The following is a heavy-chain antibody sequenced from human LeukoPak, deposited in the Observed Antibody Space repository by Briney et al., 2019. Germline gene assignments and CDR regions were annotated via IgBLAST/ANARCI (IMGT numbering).Heavy chain of an antibody. CDR2: LSHSGSS. J-gene: IGHJ3*02. D-gene: IGHD2-2*01. V-gene: IGHV4-59*02. CDR3: ARARYANAWYAFDI. CDR1: GGSVSSYY. Sequence: SETLSLTCTVSGGSVSSYYWSWIRRPPGRGLEWIAYLSHSGSSDSNPSLTSRVTTLVDTSKNQFSLKLTSVTAADTAVYYCARARYANAWYAFDIWGHGTMVSVSS.